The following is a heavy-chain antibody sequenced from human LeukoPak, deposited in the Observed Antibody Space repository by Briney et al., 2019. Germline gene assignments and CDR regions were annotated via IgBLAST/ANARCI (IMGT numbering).Heavy chain of an antibody. CDR1: GGSISSYY. CDR2: IYYSGST. Sequence: SETLSLTCTVSGGSISSYYWSWIRQPPGKGLEWIGYIYYSGSTDYNPSLKSRVTISVDTSKNQFSLKLNSVTAADTAVYYCARRDYGVNSGEYFQHWGQGTLVTVSS. J-gene: IGHJ1*01. D-gene: IGHD4-23*01. V-gene: IGHV4-59*08. CDR3: ARRDYGVNSGEYFQH.